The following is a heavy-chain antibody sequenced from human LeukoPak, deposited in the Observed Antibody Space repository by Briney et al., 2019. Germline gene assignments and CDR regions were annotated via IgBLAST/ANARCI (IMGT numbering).Heavy chain of an antibody. CDR3: ARDGVAGGFDY. J-gene: IGHJ4*02. CDR1: GGSIGSYY. D-gene: IGHD6-19*01. Sequence: SETLSLTCTVSGGSIGSYYWNWIRQAPGKGLEWIGYIHYSGSTNHNSSLKSRVALSVDTSRNQYSLKLSSVTAADTAVYYCARDGVAGGFDYWGQGTLVTVSS. CDR2: IHYSGST. V-gene: IGHV4-59*01.